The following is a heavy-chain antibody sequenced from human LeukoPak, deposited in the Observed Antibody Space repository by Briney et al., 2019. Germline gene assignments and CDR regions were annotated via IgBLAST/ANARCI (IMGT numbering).Heavy chain of an antibody. Sequence: SETLSLTCTVSSGSVSNSHYYWAWVRQPPGKGLEWLGSIFYSGNTHYNPSLKSPVTISIDTSKNQFSLKVSSVTAADAAIYYCARDLSFDWFPYYFDYWGQGILVTVSS. CDR1: SGSVSNSHYY. J-gene: IGHJ4*02. D-gene: IGHD3-9*01. CDR3: ARDLSFDWFPYYFDY. CDR2: IFYSGNT. V-gene: IGHV4-39*07.